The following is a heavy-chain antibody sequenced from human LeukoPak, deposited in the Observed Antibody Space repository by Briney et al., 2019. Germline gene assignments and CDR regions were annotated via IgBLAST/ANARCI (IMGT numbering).Heavy chain of an antibody. J-gene: IGHJ6*03. Sequence: PGGSLRLSCAASGFTFSSYGMHWVRQAPGKGLEWVAFIRYDGSNKNYADSVKGRFTISRDNSKNTLYLQMNSPRAEDTAVYYCAKEGGYCSSTSCYGNNYYYYYYMDVWGKGTTVTVSS. V-gene: IGHV3-30*02. D-gene: IGHD2-2*01. CDR3: AKEGGYCSSTSCYGNNYYYYYYMDV. CDR2: IRYDGSNK. CDR1: GFTFSSYG.